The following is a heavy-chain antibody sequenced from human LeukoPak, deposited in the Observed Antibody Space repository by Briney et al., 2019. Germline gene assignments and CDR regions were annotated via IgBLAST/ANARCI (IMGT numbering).Heavy chain of an antibody. CDR3: ASDHDYGDSYYFDY. J-gene: IGHJ4*02. CDR2: IIPILGIA. CDR1: GYTFTSYG. D-gene: IGHD4-17*01. Sequence: GASVKVSRKASGYTFTSYGISWVRQAPGQGLEWMGRIIPILGIANYAQKFQGRVTITADKSTSTAYMELSSLRSEDTAVYYCASDHDYGDSYYFDYWGQGTLVTVSS. V-gene: IGHV1-69*04.